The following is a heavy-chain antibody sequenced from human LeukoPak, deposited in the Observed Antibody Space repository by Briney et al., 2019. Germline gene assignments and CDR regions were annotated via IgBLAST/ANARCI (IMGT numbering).Heavy chain of an antibody. D-gene: IGHD5-12*01. CDR3: ARDGAPPALGWLRINYFDY. V-gene: IGHV3-48*03. J-gene: IGHJ4*02. Sequence: GGSLRLSCAASGFTFSSYEMNRVRQAPGKGLEWVSYISSSGSTIYYADSVKGRFTISRDNAKNSLYLQMNSLRAEDTAVYYCARDGAPPALGWLRINYFDYWGQGTLVTVSS. CDR2: ISSSGSTI. CDR1: GFTFSSYE.